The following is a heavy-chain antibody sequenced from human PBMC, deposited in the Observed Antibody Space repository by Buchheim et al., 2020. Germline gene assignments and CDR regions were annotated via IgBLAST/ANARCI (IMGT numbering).Heavy chain of an antibody. Sequence: EVQLVESGGGLVKPGGSLRLSCAASGFTFSNAWMNWVRQAPGKGLEWVGRIKSKTDGGTTDFAAHVKGRFTISRDESKNTLYLQMNSLKPEDTALYYCTTDPPPLNYYYDSSGYYSWGYWGQGTL. CDR2: IKSKTDGGTT. CDR1: GFTFSNAW. CDR3: TTDPPPLNYYYDSSGYYSWGY. J-gene: IGHJ4*02. D-gene: IGHD3-22*01. V-gene: IGHV3-15*07.